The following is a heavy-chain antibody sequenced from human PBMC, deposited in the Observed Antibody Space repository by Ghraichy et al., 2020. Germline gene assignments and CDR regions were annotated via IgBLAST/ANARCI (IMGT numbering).Heavy chain of an antibody. V-gene: IGHV1-18*01. D-gene: IGHD2-2*01. Sequence: ASVKVSCKASGYTFTTYGIIWVRQAPAQGLEWMGWISAYNGHTNYAQKLQGRVTMTTDTSTSTAYMELRSLRSDDTAVYYCARSRRGLVVVPAAILHPVEVGGQGTLVTVAA. CDR2: ISAYNGHT. CDR3: ARSRRGLVVVPAAILHPVEV. CDR1: GYTFTTYG. J-gene: IGHJ4*02.